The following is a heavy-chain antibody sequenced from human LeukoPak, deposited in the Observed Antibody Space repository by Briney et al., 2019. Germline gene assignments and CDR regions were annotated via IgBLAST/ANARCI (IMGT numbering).Heavy chain of an antibody. V-gene: IGHV3-74*01. D-gene: IGHD3-3*01. CDR1: GFTFSSYW. J-gene: IGHJ6*03. Sequence: GGSLRLSCAASGFTFSSYWMHWVRQVPGKGLVWVSRINSDGSSTTYADSVKGRFSISRDNAKNTLYLQMNSLRADDTAVYYCVPRKEWSCYMGVWGKGTTVTVSS. CDR2: INSDGSST. CDR3: VPRKEWSCYMGV.